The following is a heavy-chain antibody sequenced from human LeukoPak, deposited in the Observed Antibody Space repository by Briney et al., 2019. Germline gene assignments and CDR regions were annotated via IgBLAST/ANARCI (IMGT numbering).Heavy chain of an antibody. CDR3: ARPPHYYGSGGYYKRILERGPLPVYGMDV. Sequence: GGCLRLSCAASGFTFSNYGMNWIRQAPGKGLEWVTFIRHDGGNKYYADSVKGRFTISRDNSKNTLYLQMNSLRAEDTAVYYCARPPHYYGSGGYYKRILERGPLPVYGMDVWGQGTTVTVSS. CDR2: IRHDGGNK. D-gene: IGHD3-10*01. CDR1: GFTFSNYG. J-gene: IGHJ6*02. V-gene: IGHV3-30*02.